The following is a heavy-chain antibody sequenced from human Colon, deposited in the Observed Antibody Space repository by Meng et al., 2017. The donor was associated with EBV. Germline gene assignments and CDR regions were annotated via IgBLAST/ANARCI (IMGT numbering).Heavy chain of an antibody. V-gene: IGHV4-39*01. D-gene: IGHD3-10*01. CDR3: ARRRYYYGSGSYHSYYFDY. Sequence: RPVQESGPGLVNPSDTLSLPCTVAGGSISISSYSWGWIRQPPGKGLEWIGSIYYNGSTYYNPSLKSRVTISVDTSKNQFSLKLNSVTAADTAVYYCARRRYYYGSGSYHSYYFDYWGQGALVTVSS. CDR1: GGSISISSYS. J-gene: IGHJ4*02. CDR2: IYYNGST.